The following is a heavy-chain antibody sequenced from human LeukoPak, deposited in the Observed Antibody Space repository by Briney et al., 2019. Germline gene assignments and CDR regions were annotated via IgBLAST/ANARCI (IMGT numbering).Heavy chain of an antibody. CDR3: ARDKGPIAVAGTLAYGMDV. V-gene: IGHV1-18*01. D-gene: IGHD6-19*01. CDR2: ISAYNGNT. Sequence: ASVKVSCKASGYTFTSYGISWVRQAPGQGLKGRGWISAYNGNTNYAQKLQGRVTMTTDTSTSTAYMELRSLRSDDTAVYYCARDKGPIAVAGTLAYGMDVWGQGTTVTVSS. CDR1: GYTFTSYG. J-gene: IGHJ6*02.